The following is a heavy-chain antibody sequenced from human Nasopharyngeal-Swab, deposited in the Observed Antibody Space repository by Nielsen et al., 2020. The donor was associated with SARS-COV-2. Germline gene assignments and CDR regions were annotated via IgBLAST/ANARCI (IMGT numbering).Heavy chain of an antibody. J-gene: IGHJ4*02. Sequence: GGSLRLSCAASGFTFGSHDIRWVRQPTGKGLEWVSGIDTAGETYYADSVNGRYTISREDVKSFLYLQMNSLRVEDSGVYYCARGRGGYYNLDYWGQGTLVTVSP. CDR1: GFTFGSHD. CDR3: ARGRGGYYNLDY. D-gene: IGHD3-9*01. CDR2: IDTAGET. V-gene: IGHV3-13*01.